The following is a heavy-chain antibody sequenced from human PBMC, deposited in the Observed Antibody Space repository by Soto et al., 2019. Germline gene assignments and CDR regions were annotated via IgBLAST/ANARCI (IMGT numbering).Heavy chain of an antibody. D-gene: IGHD2-15*01. Sequence: GGSLRLSCTVSAVSEFSFSDQYMDWVRQAPGKGLEWVCRSRNRVNNFSTAYAASVQGRFTISRDESKNTVYLQMHSLKTDDTAVYYCSRVDPSAKRPDYWGQGTLVTVSS. J-gene: IGHJ4*02. CDR1: EFSFSDQY. CDR2: SRNRVNNFST. V-gene: IGHV3-72*01. CDR3: SRVDPSAKRPDY.